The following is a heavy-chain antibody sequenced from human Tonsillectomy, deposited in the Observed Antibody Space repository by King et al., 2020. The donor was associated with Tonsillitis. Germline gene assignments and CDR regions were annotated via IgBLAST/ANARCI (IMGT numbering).Heavy chain of an antibody. J-gene: IGHJ6*02. CDR2: ISYDGSNK. V-gene: IGHV3-30*18. D-gene: IGHD4-17*01. Sequence: VQLVESGGGVVQPGRSLRLSCAASGFTFSSYGMHWVRQAPGKGLEWVAVISYDGSNKYYADSVKGRFTISRDNSKNTLYLQMNSLRAEDTAVYYCAKDYPAGTVQREMNYYYYYDMDVWGQGTTVTVSS. CDR3: AKDYPAGTVQREMNYYYYYDMDV. CDR1: GFTFSSYG.